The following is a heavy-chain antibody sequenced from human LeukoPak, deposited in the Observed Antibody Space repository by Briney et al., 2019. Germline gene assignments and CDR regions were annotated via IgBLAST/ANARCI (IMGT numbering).Heavy chain of an antibody. CDR1: GFTFSNAW. V-gene: IGHV3/OR16-9*01. CDR3: ARDLGYNWNDY. J-gene: IGHJ4*02. D-gene: IGHD1-20*01. CDR2: ISENSGDT. Sequence: GGSLRLSCAASGFTFSNAWMSWVRQPPGKGLEWLSYISENSGDTNYADSVKGRFTVSRDNAKNTLYLQMNSLRAEDTAVYYCARDLGYNWNDYWGQGTLVTVSS.